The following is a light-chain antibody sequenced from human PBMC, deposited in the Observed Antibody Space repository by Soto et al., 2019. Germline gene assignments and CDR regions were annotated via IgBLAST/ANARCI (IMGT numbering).Light chain of an antibody. J-gene: IGKJ1*01. CDR2: DAS. CDR3: QQYNTYLTWT. V-gene: IGKV1-5*01. CDR1: QSVSMW. Sequence: DIQMTPSPSTLSASVGDRVTITCRASQSVSMWLAWYQQKPGKAPRLLIYDASDLESGVPSRSSGSGSGTEFTLTISSLQPEDFATYYCQQYNTYLTWTFGQGTKVDIK.